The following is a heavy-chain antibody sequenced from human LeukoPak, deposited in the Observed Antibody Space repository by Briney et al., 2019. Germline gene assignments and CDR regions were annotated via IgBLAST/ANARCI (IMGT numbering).Heavy chain of an antibody. J-gene: IGHJ4*02. CDR2: IYDSGST. V-gene: IGHV4-39*01. CDR1: GGSISSSSYY. D-gene: IGHD3/OR15-3a*01. Sequence: PSETLSLTCTVSGGSISSSSYYWGWIRQPPGKGLEWIGSIYDSGSTYYNPSLKSRVTISVDTSKNQFSLKLSSVTAPDTAVYYCARLERGLVRNWGQGTLVTVSS. CDR3: ARLERGLVRN.